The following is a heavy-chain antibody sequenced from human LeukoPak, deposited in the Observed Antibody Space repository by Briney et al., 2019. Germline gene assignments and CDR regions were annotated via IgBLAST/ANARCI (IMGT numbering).Heavy chain of an antibody. CDR3: ARARGQPTPRYDILTGHFDY. CDR2: IIPILGIA. J-gene: IGHJ4*02. V-gene: IGHV1-69*02. D-gene: IGHD3-9*01. CDR1: GGTFSSYT. Sequence: VASVKVSCKASGGTFSSYTISWVRQAPGQGLEWMGRIIPILGIANYAQKFQGRVTITADKSTSTAYMELSSLRSEDTAVYYCARARGQPTPRYDILTGHFDYWGQGTLVTVSS.